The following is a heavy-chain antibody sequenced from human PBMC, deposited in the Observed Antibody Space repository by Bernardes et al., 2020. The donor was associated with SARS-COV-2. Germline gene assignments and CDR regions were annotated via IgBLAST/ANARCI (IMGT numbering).Heavy chain of an antibody. Sequence: GGSLRLWCAASGFIFSNYWMSWVRQAPGKGLEWVANIKDDGGEKFYVDSVKGRFTISRDDAENSLYLHMNSLRVEDTAVYYCAREVPGIAAADFDYWGQGILVTVSS. CDR3: AREVPGIAAADFDY. D-gene: IGHD6-13*01. V-gene: IGHV3-7*01. J-gene: IGHJ4*02. CDR2: IKDDGGEK. CDR1: GFIFSNYW.